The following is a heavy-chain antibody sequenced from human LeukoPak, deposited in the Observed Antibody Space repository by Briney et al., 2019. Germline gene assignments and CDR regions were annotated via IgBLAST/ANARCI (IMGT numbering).Heavy chain of an antibody. CDR1: GFTFSSYA. CDR2: ISGSGGST. CDR3: AKSTIGIAVAGISFDY. J-gene: IGHJ4*02. V-gene: IGHV3-23*01. D-gene: IGHD6-19*01. Sequence: PGGSLRLSCAASGFTFSSYAMSWVRQAPGKGLEWVSAISGSGGSTYYADSVKGRFTISRDNSKNTLYLQMNSLRAEDTAVYYCAKSTIGIAVAGISFDYWGQGTLVTVSS.